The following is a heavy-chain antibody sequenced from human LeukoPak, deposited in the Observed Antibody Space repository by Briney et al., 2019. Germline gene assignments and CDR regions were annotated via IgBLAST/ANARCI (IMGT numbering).Heavy chain of an antibody. CDR3: ARFGYYDILTGSHRRPNWFDP. D-gene: IGHD3-9*01. CDR1: GYIFTSYG. V-gene: IGHV1-18*01. J-gene: IGHJ5*02. Sequence: ASVKVSCKASGYIFTSYGISWVRQAPGQGLEWMGWISAYNGNTNYAQKLQGRVTMTTDTSTSTAYMELRSLRSDDTAVYYCARFGYYDILTGSHRRPNWFDPWGQGTLVTVSS. CDR2: ISAYNGNT.